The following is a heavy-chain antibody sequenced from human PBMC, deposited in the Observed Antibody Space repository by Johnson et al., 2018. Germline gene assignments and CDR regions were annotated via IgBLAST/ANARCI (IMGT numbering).Heavy chain of an antibody. V-gene: IGHV3-30*18. CDR3: AKDTSGPAAAPTDYYGMDV. J-gene: IGHJ6*02. CDR2: ISYDGSNK. CDR1: GFTFSSYG. Sequence: QVQLVQSGGGVVQPGRSLRLSCAASGFTFSSYGMHWVRQAPGKGLEWVAVISYDGSNKYYADSVKGRFTISRDNSKNTLYLQMNSLRAEDTAGYYCAKDTSGPAAAPTDYYGMDVWGQGTTVTVS. D-gene: IGHD6-25*01.